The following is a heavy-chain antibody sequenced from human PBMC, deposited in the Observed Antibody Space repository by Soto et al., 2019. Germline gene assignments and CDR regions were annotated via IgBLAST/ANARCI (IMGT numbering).Heavy chain of an antibody. Sequence: ASVKVSCKASGYTFTSYGISWVRQAPGQGLEWMGWISAYNGNTNYAQKLQGRVTMTTDTSTSTAYMELRSLRSDDTAVYYCASDLELQLEFDYWGQGTLVTVSS. CDR3: ASDLELQLEFDY. CDR2: ISAYNGNT. J-gene: IGHJ4*02. D-gene: IGHD1-1*01. CDR1: GYTFTSYG. V-gene: IGHV1-18*01.